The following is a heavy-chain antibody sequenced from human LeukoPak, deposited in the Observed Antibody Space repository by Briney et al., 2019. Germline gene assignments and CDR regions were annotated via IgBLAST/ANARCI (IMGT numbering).Heavy chain of an antibody. V-gene: IGHV4-38-2*02. CDR2: IYHSGST. CDR1: GYSISSGYY. Sequence: SETLSLTCTVSGYSISSGYYWGWIRQPPGKGLEWIGSIYHSGSTYYNPSLKGRVTISVDTSKNQFSLKLSSVTAADTAVYYCARASTGGYPHYFDYWGQGTLVTVSS. J-gene: IGHJ4*02. CDR3: ARASTGGYPHYFDY. D-gene: IGHD3-22*01.